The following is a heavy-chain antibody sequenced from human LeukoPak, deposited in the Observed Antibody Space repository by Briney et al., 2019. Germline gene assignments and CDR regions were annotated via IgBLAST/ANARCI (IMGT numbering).Heavy chain of an antibody. CDR3: ARATYYYDSSGYYARWFDP. Sequence: SETLSLTCTVSGGSISSYYWSWIRQPPGKGLEWSGYMYNSGTTNYNPSLKSRVTISIDTSKNQFSLKLSSVTAADTAVYYCARATYYYDSSGYYARWFDPWGQGTLVTVSS. CDR2: MYNSGTT. D-gene: IGHD3-22*01. CDR1: GGSISSYY. V-gene: IGHV4-59*01. J-gene: IGHJ5*02.